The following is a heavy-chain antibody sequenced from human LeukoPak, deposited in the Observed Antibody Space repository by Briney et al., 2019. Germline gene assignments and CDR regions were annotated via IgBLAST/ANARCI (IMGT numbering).Heavy chain of an antibody. CDR3: ARVPSSMVRGLDY. V-gene: IGHV4-30-4*01. Sequence: SETLSLTCTVSGGSISSGDYYWSWICQPPGKGLEWIGYIYYSGSTYYNPSLKSRVAISVDTSKNQFFLELSSVTAADTAVYYCARVPSSMVRGLDYWGQGTLVTVSS. D-gene: IGHD3-10*01. J-gene: IGHJ4*02. CDR2: IYYSGST. CDR1: GGSISSGDYY.